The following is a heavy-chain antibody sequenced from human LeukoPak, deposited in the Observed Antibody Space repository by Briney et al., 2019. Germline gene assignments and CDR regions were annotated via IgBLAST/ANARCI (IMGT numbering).Heavy chain of an antibody. CDR3: AKSRGPYYYDSSGYGGPSGY. D-gene: IGHD3-22*01. CDR1: GFTFSSYA. V-gene: IGHV3-23*01. CDR2: ISGSGGSA. Sequence: PGGSLRLSCGASGFTFSSYAMSWGRQCPGKGVECVSAISGSGGSAYCADSAKGRFTISRDNSKNALYLQMNSLRAEDTAVYYCAKSRGPYYYDSSGYGGPSGYWGQGTLVTVSS. J-gene: IGHJ4*02.